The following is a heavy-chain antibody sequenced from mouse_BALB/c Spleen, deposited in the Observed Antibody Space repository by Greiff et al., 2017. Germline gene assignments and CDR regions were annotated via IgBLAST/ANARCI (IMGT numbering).Heavy chain of an antibody. CDR1: GFTFSSYA. J-gene: IGHJ1*01. Sequence: EVKLEESGGGLVKPGGSLKLSCAASGFTFSSYAMSWVRQTPEKRLEWVASISSGGSTYYPDSVKGRFTISRDNARNILYLQMSSLRSEDTAMYYCARGATTVVDWYFDVWGAGTTVTVSS. D-gene: IGHD1-1*01. V-gene: IGHV5-6-5*01. CDR2: ISSGGST. CDR3: ARGATTVVDWYFDV.